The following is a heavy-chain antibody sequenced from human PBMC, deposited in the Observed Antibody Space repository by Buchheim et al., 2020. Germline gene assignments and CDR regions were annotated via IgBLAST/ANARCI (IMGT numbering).Heavy chain of an antibody. CDR3: ASLGPDDYDSSGYSTDY. J-gene: IGHJ4*02. CDR2: IKQDGSEK. V-gene: IGHV3-7*01. CDR1: GFTFSSYW. Sequence: EVQLVESGGGLVQPGGSLRLSCAASGFTFSSYWMSWVRQAPGKGLEWVANIKQDGSEKYYVDSVKGRFPISRDNAKNSLYLQMNSLRAEDTAVYYCASLGPDDYDSSGYSTDYWGQGTL. D-gene: IGHD3-22*01.